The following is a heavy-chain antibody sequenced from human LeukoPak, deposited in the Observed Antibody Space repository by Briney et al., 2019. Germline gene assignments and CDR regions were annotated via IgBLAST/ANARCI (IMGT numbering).Heavy chain of an antibody. CDR3: AILLEDYAFSTGSAKDY. CDR1: GHSLTQLS. V-gene: IGHV1-24*01. D-gene: IGHD3-3*01. J-gene: IGHJ4*02. CDR2: FDPVDGET. Sequence: ASVKVSFKVSGHSLTQLSMHWVRQGAGRGLEWMGGFDPVDGETIHAQKFQGRVTMTEDTSTDTAYMELSSLRSDDTAVYYCAILLEDYAFSTGSAKDYWGQGTLVTVSS.